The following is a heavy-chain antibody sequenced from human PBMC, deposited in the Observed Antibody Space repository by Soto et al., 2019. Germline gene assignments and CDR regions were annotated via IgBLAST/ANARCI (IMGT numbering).Heavy chain of an antibody. Sequence: EVLLVESGGGLVQPGGSMRLACAASGLTLSHYWMHWVRQVPGKGLVWVAEISNDERNIRTSYADSVKSRFTVSRDDAKNTLYLQMNSLRGDDTAVYYCASLSAPDDFWGQGAQVTVSS. V-gene: IGHV3-74*01. J-gene: IGHJ4*02. CDR3: ASLSAPDDF. D-gene: IGHD6-25*01. CDR2: ISNDERNI. CDR1: GLTLSHYW.